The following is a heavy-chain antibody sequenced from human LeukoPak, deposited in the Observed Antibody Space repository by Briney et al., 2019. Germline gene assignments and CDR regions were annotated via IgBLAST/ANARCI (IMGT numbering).Heavy chain of an antibody. CDR3: ARAAGGTFDY. CDR2: IKQDGSEK. J-gene: IGHJ4*02. V-gene: IGHV3-7*01. Sequence: GGSLRHSCAASGFTFSSYWMSWVRQAPGKGLEWVANIKQDGSEKHYVDSVKGRFTISRDNAKKSLYLQINSLRAEDTAVYYCARAAGGTFDYWGQGTLVTVSS. CDR1: GFTFSSYW.